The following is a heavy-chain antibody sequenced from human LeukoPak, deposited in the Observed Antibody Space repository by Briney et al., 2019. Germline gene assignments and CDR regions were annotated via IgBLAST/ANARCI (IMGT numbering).Heavy chain of an antibody. CDR1: GGSISSYY. CDR2: IYTSGST. J-gene: IGHJ5*02. CDR3: ARDLTVAVAVTNWFDP. Sequence: PSETLSLTCTVSGGSISSYYWSWIRQPAGKGLEWIGRIYTSGSTNYNPSLKSRVTMSVDTSKNQFSLKLSSVTAADTAVYYCARDLTVAVAVTNWFDPWGQGTLVTVSS. D-gene: IGHD6-19*01. V-gene: IGHV4-4*07.